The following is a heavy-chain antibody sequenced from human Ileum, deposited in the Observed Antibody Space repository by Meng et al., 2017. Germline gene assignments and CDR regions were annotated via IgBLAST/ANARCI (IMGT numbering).Heavy chain of an antibody. D-gene: IGHD3-10*01. CDR2: ISSSSSYI. Sequence: GGSLRLSCAASGFTFSSYSMNWVRQAPGKGLEWFSSISSSSSYIYYADSVKGRFTISRDNAKNSLYLQMNSLRAEDTAVYYCARGDYYGSGSYSRGPGYWGQGTLVTVSS. V-gene: IGHV3-21*01. J-gene: IGHJ4*02. CDR3: ARGDYYGSGSYSRGPGY. CDR1: GFTFSSYS.